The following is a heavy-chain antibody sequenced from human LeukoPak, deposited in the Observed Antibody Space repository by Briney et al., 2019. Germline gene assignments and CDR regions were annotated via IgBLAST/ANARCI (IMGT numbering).Heavy chain of an antibody. Sequence: GGSLRFSCAASGLTFSSYWMNCVREAPGNGLEGVANIKQDGSEKYYVDSVKGRFTISRDNAKNSLYLQMNSLRAEDTAVYYCARLGYCTNGVCFLGPDYWGQGTLVTVSS. J-gene: IGHJ4*02. V-gene: IGHV3-7*01. D-gene: IGHD2-8*01. CDR2: IKQDGSEK. CDR3: ARLGYCTNGVCFLGPDY. CDR1: GLTFSSYW.